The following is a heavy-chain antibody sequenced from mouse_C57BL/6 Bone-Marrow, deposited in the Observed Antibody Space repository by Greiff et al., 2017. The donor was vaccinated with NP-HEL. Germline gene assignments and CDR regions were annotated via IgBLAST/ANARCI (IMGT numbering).Heavy chain of an antibody. CDR2: IYPSDSET. CDR1: GYTFTSYW. Sequence: QVQLQQPGAELVRPGSSVKLSCKASGYTFTSYWMDWVKQRPGQGLEWIGNIYPSDSETHYNQKFKDKATLTVDKSSSPAYMQLSSLTSEDSAVYYCARWDYYGRSYGYFDGRGTGTTVTVSS. CDR3: ARWDYYGRSYGYFDG. V-gene: IGHV1-61*01. J-gene: IGHJ1*03. D-gene: IGHD1-1*01.